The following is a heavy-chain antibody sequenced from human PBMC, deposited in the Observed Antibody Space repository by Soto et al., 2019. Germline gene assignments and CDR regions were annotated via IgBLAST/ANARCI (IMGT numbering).Heavy chain of an antibody. J-gene: IGHJ5*02. CDR3: ARGSFWSGYLRLNWFDP. Sequence: SETLSLTCTVSGDSISSGGYYWSWIRQHPGKGLEWIGYIYFSGSTYYNPSLQSRVTISVDTSKNQFSLKLSSVTAADTAVYYCARGSFWSGYLRLNWFDPWGQGTLVTVSS. D-gene: IGHD3-3*01. V-gene: IGHV4-31*03. CDR1: GDSISSGGYY. CDR2: IYFSGST.